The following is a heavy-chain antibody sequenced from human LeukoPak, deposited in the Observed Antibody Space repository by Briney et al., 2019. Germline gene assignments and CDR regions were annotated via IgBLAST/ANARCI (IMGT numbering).Heavy chain of an antibody. CDR3: AKDRGRNSFDY. Sequence: GGSLRLSCAASGFTFSNYGMSWVRQAPGKGLEWVSSISGSGDSTYYADSVKGRFTISRDNSKNALYLQMNSLRAEDTAVYYCAKDRGRNSFDYWGQGTLVSVSS. D-gene: IGHD1-14*01. V-gene: IGHV3-23*01. CDR2: ISGSGDST. CDR1: GFTFSNYG. J-gene: IGHJ4*02.